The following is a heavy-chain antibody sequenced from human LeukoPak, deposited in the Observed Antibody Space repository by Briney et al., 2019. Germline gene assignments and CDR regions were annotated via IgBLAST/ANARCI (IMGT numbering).Heavy chain of an antibody. J-gene: IGHJ6*03. D-gene: IGHD6-13*01. CDR2: IYYSGST. CDR1: GGSISSYY. V-gene: IGHV4-59*01. CDR3: ARVSGQLARNYYYYYYMDV. Sequence: PSETLSLTCTVSGGSISSYYWSWIRQPPGKGLEWIGYIYYSGSTNYNPSLKSRVTISVDTSKNQFSLKLSSVTAADTAVYYCARVSGQLARNYYYYYYMDVWSKGTTVTVSS.